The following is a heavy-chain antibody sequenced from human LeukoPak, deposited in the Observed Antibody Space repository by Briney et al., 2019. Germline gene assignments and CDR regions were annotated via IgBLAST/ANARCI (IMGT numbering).Heavy chain of an antibody. CDR2: VYYSGSA. CDR3: ARDASGSGGNWFDP. V-gene: IGHV4-39*07. Sequence: SEAQSLTCTVSGDSITSTSYYWGWIRQPPGKGLEWIGSVYYSGSALHNPSLQSRVTLSVDTSKNQFSLKLSSVTAADTAVYYCARDASGSGGNWFDPWGQGTLVTVSS. J-gene: IGHJ5*02. D-gene: IGHD3-10*01. CDR1: GDSITSTSYY.